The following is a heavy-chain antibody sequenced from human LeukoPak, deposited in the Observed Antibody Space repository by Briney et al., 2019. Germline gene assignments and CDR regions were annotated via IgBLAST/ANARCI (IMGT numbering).Heavy chain of an antibody. CDR1: GGSISSSSYY. V-gene: IGHV4-39*07. CDR3: ARGHEGSYYYYMDV. D-gene: IGHD3-10*01. J-gene: IGHJ6*03. Sequence: SETLSLTCTVSGGSISSSSYYWGWIRQPPGKGLEWIGSIYYSGSTYYNPSLKSRVTISVDTSKNQFSLKLSSVTAADTAVYYCARGHEGSYYYYMDVWGKGTTVTVSS. CDR2: IYYSGST.